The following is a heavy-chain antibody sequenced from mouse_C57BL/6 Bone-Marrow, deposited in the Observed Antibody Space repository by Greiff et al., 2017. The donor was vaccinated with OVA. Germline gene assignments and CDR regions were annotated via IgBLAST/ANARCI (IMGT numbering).Heavy chain of an antibody. CDR2: IYPGDGDT. CDR1: GYAFSSYW. Sequence: VTLQESGAALVTPGASVKISCKASGYAFSSYWMNWVTQKPGEGLEWIGQIYPGDGDTNYNGKFKGKATLTADKSSSTVDMQRSSLASEDAAVYVCASNGYVFDDWGQGTTLTVSS. CDR3: ASNGYVFDD. D-gene: IGHD2-2*01. J-gene: IGHJ2*01. V-gene: IGHV1-80*01.